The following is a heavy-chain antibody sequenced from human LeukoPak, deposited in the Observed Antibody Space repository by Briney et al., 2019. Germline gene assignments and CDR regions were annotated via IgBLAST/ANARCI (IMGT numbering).Heavy chain of an antibody. CDR3: ARGWYGSSPDY. CDR1: GGSISSYY. J-gene: IGHJ4*02. V-gene: IGHV4-59*08. CDR2: IYYSGST. Sequence: SETLSLTCTVSGGSISSYYWSWIRQPPGKGLEWIGYIYYSGSTNYNPSLKSRVTISVDTSKNQFSLKLSSVTAADTAVYYCARGWYGSSPDYWGQGTLVTVSS. D-gene: IGHD6-6*01.